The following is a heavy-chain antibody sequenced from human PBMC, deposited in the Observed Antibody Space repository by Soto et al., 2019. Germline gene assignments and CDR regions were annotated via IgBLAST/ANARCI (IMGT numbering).Heavy chain of an antibody. CDR3: ARLVDSSGYYWYFDY. CDR2: IYNSGST. J-gene: IGHJ4*02. Sequence: SETLSLTCSVSGGSISSSSYYWGWIRQPPGKGLEWIGSIYNSGSTYYNPSLKSRVTISVDTSKNQFSLKLSSVTAADTAVYYCARLVDSSGYYWYFDYWGQGTLVTVSS. D-gene: IGHD3-22*01. CDR1: GGSISSSSYY. V-gene: IGHV4-39*01.